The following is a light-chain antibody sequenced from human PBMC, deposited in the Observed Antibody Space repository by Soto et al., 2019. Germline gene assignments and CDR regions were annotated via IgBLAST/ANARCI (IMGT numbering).Light chain of an antibody. CDR2: GAS. V-gene: IGKV3-20*01. CDR3: QQYFSSPWP. Sequence: EIVMTQSPATLSVSPGERATLSCRASQSVSNYLAWYQQKPGQAPRLLIYGASSRVTGIPDRFSGSGSGTDFTLTISRLEPEDFAVYYCQQYFSSPWPFGQGTKVDI. CDR1: QSVSNY. J-gene: IGKJ1*01.